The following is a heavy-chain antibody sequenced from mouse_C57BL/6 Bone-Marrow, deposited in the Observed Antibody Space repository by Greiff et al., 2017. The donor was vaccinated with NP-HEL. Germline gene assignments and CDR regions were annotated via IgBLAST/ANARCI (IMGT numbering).Heavy chain of an antibody. V-gene: IGHV5-12*01. CDR1: GFTFSDYY. CDR3: ARPFITTVVAPSFAY. CDR2: ISNGGGST. D-gene: IGHD1-1*01. J-gene: IGHJ3*01. Sequence: EVMLVESGGGLVQPGGSLKLSCAASGFTFSDYYMYWVRQTPEKRLEWVAYISNGGGSTYYPDTVKGRFTISRDNAKNTLYLQMSRLKSEDTARYYCARPFITTVVAPSFAYWGQGTLVTVSA.